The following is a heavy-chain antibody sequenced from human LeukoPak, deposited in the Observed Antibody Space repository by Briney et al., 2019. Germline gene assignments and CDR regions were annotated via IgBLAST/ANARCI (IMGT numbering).Heavy chain of an antibody. J-gene: IGHJ4*02. CDR2: ISGSGGNT. Sequence: GGSLRLSCAASGFTFSSYGMSWVRQAPGKGLEWVSAISGSGGNTYYADSVKGRFTISRDNSKNTLYLQMNCLRAEDTAVYYCAKDLSPGHYWGQGTLVTVSS. CDR3: AKDLSPGHY. CDR1: GFTFSSYG. D-gene: IGHD2/OR15-2a*01. V-gene: IGHV3-23*01.